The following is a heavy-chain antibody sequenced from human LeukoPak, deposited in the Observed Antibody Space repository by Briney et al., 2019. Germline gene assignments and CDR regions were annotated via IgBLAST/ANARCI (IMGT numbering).Heavy chain of an antibody. D-gene: IGHD3-3*01. CDR3: ARDRGWVFGVVINPGLSDY. J-gene: IGHJ4*02. Sequence: GGSLRLSCAASEFIFSGYEMNWVRQAPGKGLEWVSYISSSGSTIYYADSVKGRFTISRDNAKKSLYLQMNSLRAEDTAVYYCARDRGWVFGVVINPGLSDYWGQGTLVTVSS. V-gene: IGHV3-48*03. CDR1: EFIFSGYE. CDR2: ISSSGSTI.